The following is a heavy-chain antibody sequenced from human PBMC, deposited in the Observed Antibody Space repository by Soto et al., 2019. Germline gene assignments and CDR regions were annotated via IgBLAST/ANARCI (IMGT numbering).Heavy chain of an antibody. CDR2: INHSGST. D-gene: IGHD3-16*01. CDR3: ARVLYDYTWGD. Sequence: QVQLQQWGAGLLKPSETLSLTCAVYGGSFSGYYWSWIRQPPGKGLEWIGEINHSGSTQYNPSLKSRVTISIDTSKNQFSLKLTSVTAADTAVYYCARVLYDYTWGDWGQGILVTVSS. J-gene: IGHJ4*02. CDR1: GGSFSGYY. V-gene: IGHV4-34*01.